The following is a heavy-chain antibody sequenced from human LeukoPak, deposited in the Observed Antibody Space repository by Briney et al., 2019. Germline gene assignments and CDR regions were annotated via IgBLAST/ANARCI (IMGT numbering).Heavy chain of an antibody. CDR2: IDPSDSYT. D-gene: IGHD3-10*01. J-gene: IGHJ4*02. CDR1: GYSFTSYW. Sequence: GESLKISCMGSGYSFTSYWISWVRQMPGKGLEWMGRIDPSDSYTNYSPSFQGHVTISADKSISTAYLQWSSLKASDTAMYYCARSGDDHDYFDYWGQGTLVTVSS. CDR3: ARSGDDHDYFDY. V-gene: IGHV5-10-1*01.